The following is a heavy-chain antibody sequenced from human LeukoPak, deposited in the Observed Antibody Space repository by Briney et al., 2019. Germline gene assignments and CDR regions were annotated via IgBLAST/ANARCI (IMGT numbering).Heavy chain of an antibody. CDR2: ISDTGATT. CDR1: GFTFSSYA. V-gene: IGHV3-23*01. D-gene: IGHD2-8*01. Sequence: GGSLRLSCAGSGFTFSSYAVSWVRQAPGKGLEWVSAISDTGATTYDADSVKGRFTISRDNSRSTLYLQMNSLRAEDTALYYCAKDTSIGRYCTNGVCSPFDYWGQGTLVTVSS. CDR3: AKDTSIGRYCTNGVCSPFDY. J-gene: IGHJ4*02.